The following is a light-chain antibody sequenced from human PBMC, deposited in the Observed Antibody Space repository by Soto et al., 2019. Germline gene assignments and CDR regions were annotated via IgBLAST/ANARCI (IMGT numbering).Light chain of an antibody. CDR1: QDISNY. V-gene: IGKV1-33*01. Sequence: IQMTQSPSSLSASVGDRFAITCQASQDISNYLNWYQQKPGKAPKLLIYDASNLETGVPSRFSGSGSGTDFTFTISSLQPEDIATYYCQQYDNLPRFGGGTKVDIK. CDR2: DAS. CDR3: QQYDNLPR. J-gene: IGKJ4*01.